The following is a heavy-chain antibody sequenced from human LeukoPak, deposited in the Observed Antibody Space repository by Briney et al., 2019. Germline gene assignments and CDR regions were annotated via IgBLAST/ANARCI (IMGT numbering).Heavy chain of an antibody. CDR1: GYTLTGYY. CDR2: INPNSGGT. D-gene: IGHD6-13*01. J-gene: IGHJ4*02. CDR3: ARVKAAGTRAAFDY. V-gene: IGHV1-2*02. Sequence: GASVKVSCKASGYTLTGYYMHWVRQAPGQGLEWMGWINPNSGGTNYAQKFQGRVTMTRDTSISTAYMELSRLRSDDTAVYYCARVKAAGTRAAFDYWGQGTLVTVSS.